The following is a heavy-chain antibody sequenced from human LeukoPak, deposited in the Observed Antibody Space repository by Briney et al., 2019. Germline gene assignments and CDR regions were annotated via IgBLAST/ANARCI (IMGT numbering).Heavy chain of an antibody. CDR2: IYYSGNT. CDR3: ARHEKPLDAFDI. J-gene: IGHJ3*02. V-gene: IGHV4-59*08. CDR1: GGSISSYY. Sequence: SKTLSLTCTVSGGSISSYYWSWIRQPPGKGLEWIGYIYYSGNTNYNPSLKSRVTISVDTSKNQFSLKLSSVTAADTAVYYCARHEKPLDAFDIWGQGTMVTVSS.